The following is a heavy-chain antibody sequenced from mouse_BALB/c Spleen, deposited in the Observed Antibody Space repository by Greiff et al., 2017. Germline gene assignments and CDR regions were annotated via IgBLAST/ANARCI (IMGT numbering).Heavy chain of an antibody. V-gene: IGHV1S29*02. D-gene: IGHD2-3*01. CDR3: AREGYSPFAY. Sequence: EVQLQQSGPELVKPGASVKISCKASGYTFTDYNMHWVKQSHGKSLEWIGYIYPYNGGTGYNQKFKSKATLTVDNSSSTAYMELRSLTSEDSAVYYCAREGYSPFAYWGQGTLVTVSA. J-gene: IGHJ3*01. CDR2: IYPYNGGT. CDR1: GYTFTDYN.